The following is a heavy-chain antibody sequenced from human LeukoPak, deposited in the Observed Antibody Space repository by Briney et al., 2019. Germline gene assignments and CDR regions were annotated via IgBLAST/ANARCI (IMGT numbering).Heavy chain of an antibody. V-gene: IGHV1-18*01. Sequence: ASVKVSCKASGYTFTSYGISWVRQAPGQGLEWMGWISAYNGNTNYAQKLQGRVTMTTDTSTSTAYMELRSLRSDDTAVYYCARSRYCSGCSCFYYFDYRSQGTVVIVIS. CDR3: ARSRYCSGCSCFYYFDY. CDR1: GYTFTSYG. J-gene: IGHJ4*02. CDR2: ISAYNGNT. D-gene: IGHD2-15*01.